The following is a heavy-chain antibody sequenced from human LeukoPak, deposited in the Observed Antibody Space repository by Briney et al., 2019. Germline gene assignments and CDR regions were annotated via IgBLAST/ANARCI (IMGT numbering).Heavy chain of an antibody. CDR2: MYYSGRT. V-gene: IGHV4-39*01. CDR1: GGSISSSSYY. CDR3: ARGTMTTVTYYFDY. D-gene: IGHD4-17*01. J-gene: IGHJ4*02. Sequence: PSETLSLTCTVSGGSISSSSYYWGWIRQPPGKGLEWIGSMYYSGRTYYNPSLKSRVTISVDTSKNQFSLKLSSVTAADTAVYYCARGTMTTVTYYFDYWGQGTLVTVSS.